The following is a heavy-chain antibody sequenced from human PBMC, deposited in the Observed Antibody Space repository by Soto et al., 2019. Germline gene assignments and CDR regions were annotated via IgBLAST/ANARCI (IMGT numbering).Heavy chain of an antibody. D-gene: IGHD3-3*01. Sequence: QVQLQESGPGLVKPSETVSLTCTVSDGSIDNSYWSWIRQSPGKGLQWLGCISYSGSTNYNPSLKSRVTISVDTSKNQFSLNLNSVTAADTAVYYCARVKIFGQLTTDWFDPWGQGTLVTVSS. J-gene: IGHJ5*02. V-gene: IGHV4-59*12. CDR1: DGSIDNSY. CDR3: ARVKIFGQLTTDWFDP. CDR2: ISYSGST.